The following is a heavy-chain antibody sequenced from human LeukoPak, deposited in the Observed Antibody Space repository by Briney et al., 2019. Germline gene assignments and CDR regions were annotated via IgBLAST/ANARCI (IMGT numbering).Heavy chain of an antibody. D-gene: IGHD3-3*01. V-gene: IGHV3-30*04. CDR3: ARAAGKENGYDFWFEH. J-gene: IGHJ5*02. CDR1: GFTFNSYD. CDR2: ISYDGGKQ. Sequence: GGSLRLSCAASGFTFNSYDMHWVRQAPGKGLEWVAVISYDGGKQYYTDSVKGRFTISRDNSKSTLYLQMNSLRAEDTAVYYCARAAGKENGYDFWFEHWGQGTLVTVSS.